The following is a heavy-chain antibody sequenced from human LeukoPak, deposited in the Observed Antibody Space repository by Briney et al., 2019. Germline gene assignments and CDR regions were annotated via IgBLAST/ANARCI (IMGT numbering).Heavy chain of an antibody. CDR2: FYSGGSS. CDR1: GFTVRSIY. D-gene: IGHD5-18*01. J-gene: IGHJ4*02. CDR3: ARDRGYGYGFFDY. V-gene: IGHV3-53*01. Sequence: GGSLRLSCAASGFTVRSIYMTWVRQAPGKGLEWVSSFYSGGSSYYADSVKGRFIISRDSSTDTLYLQMYSLRVEDTAAYFCARDRGYGYGFFDYWGQGTLVTVSS.